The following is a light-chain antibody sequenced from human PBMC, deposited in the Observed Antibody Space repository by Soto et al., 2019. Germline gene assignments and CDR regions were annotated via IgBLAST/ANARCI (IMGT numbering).Light chain of an antibody. CDR2: DAS. CDR3: QQSYSAPFT. Sequence: DIQMTQSPSTLSASVGDRVTITCRASQSISSWLAWYQQKPGKAPKLLIYDASSLESGVPSRFSGSGSGTEFTLTISSLHLEDVATYYCQQSYSAPFTFGPGTKVDFK. CDR1: QSISSW. J-gene: IGKJ3*01. V-gene: IGKV1-5*01.